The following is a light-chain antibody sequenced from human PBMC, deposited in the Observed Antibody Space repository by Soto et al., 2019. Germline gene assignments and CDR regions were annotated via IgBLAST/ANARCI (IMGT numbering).Light chain of an antibody. V-gene: IGKV1-5*01. J-gene: IGKJ1*01. CDR3: QQYNSYWT. Sequence: DIQMTQSPSTLSASVGDRVTITCRASQSIARWVAWYQQKPGKAPKLLIYDASSLESGVPSRFSGSGSGTEFTLTIISLQPDDFGTYYCQQYNSYWTFGQGTKVEIK. CDR2: DAS. CDR1: QSIARW.